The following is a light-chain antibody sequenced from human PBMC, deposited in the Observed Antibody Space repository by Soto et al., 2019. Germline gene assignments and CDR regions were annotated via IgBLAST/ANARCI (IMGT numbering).Light chain of an antibody. Sequence: DIQMTQSPSSPSASVGDRVTITCRANQTISNYLNWYQQKPGKAPKLLVYTVSNLHSGVPSRFSGGASGTDITLTISSLQPEDCATYYAQHSYTTSWTFGQGTKVAIK. CDR2: TVS. V-gene: IGKV1-39*01. CDR3: QHSYTTSWT. J-gene: IGKJ1*01. CDR1: QTISNY.